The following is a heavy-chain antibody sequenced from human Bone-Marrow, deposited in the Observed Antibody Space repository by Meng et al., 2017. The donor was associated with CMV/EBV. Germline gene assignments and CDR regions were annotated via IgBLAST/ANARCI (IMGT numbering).Heavy chain of an antibody. CDR3: ARDIVVTTVDGMDV. CDR2: ISSSSSYI. J-gene: IGHJ6*02. D-gene: IGHD3-22*01. CDR1: GFTFSSYS. Sequence: GESPKIPCAASGFTFSSYSMNWVRQAPGKGLEWVSSISSSSSYIYYADSVKGRFTISRDNAKNSLYLQMNSLRAEDTAVYYCARDIVVTTVDGMDVWGQGTTVTVSS. V-gene: IGHV3-21*01.